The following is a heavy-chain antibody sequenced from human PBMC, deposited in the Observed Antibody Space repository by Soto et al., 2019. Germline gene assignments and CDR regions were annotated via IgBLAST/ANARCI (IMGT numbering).Heavy chain of an antibody. CDR3: ARGAAAGINGMDV. CDR2: TYYRSKWYN. J-gene: IGHJ6*02. D-gene: IGHD6-13*01. CDR1: GDSVSSNSVA. Sequence: SQTLSLTCAISGDSVSSNSVAWNWIKQSPSRGLEWLGRTYYRSKWYNDYAVSVKSRITINPDTSKNQLSLQLNSVTPEDTAVYYCARGAAAGINGMDVWGQGTTGTVS. V-gene: IGHV6-1*01.